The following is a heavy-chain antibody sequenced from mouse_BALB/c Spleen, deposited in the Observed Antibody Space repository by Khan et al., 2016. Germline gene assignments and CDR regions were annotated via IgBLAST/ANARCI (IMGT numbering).Heavy chain of an antibody. J-gene: IGHJ4*01. Sequence: QVQLQQPGAELAKPGASVKMSCKASGSTFTSYWMHWVKQRPGQGLEWIGYINPSTGYTEYNQTFKDKATLTADKSSSTAYMQLSSLTSEDSAVYYCASYYGSNAMDYWGQGTSVTVSS. CDR1: GSTFTSYW. V-gene: IGHV1-7*01. CDR3: ASYYGSNAMDY. CDR2: INPSTGYT. D-gene: IGHD1-1*01.